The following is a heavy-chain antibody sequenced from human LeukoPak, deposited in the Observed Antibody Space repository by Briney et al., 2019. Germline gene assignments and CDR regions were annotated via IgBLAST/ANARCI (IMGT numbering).Heavy chain of an antibody. D-gene: IGHD3-22*01. V-gene: IGHV4-61*08. CDR2: IYYSGST. CDR1: GGSISSGGYY. Sequence: PSQTLSLTCTVSGGSISSGGYYWSWIRQPPGKGLEWIGYIYYSGSTNYNPSLKSRVTISVDTSKNQFSLKLSSVTAADTAVYYCARVLHYYDSSGCFDYWGQGTLVTVSS. J-gene: IGHJ4*02. CDR3: ARVLHYYDSSGCFDY.